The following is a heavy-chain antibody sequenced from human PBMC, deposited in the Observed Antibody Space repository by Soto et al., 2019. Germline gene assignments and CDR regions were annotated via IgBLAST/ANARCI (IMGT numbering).Heavy chain of an antibody. V-gene: IGHV4-34*01. CDR1: GGSFSGYY. D-gene: IGHD1-7*01. Sequence: PSDTLSLTCAVSGGSFSGYYWNWIRQPPGKGLEWLGEISRSGSATYNPSLKGRVTMSVDTSKNQISLNVTSVTAADTAVYYCARDRGPITGTTDGMDVWGQGTTVTVSS. CDR3: ARDRGPITGTTDGMDV. J-gene: IGHJ6*02. CDR2: ISRSGSA.